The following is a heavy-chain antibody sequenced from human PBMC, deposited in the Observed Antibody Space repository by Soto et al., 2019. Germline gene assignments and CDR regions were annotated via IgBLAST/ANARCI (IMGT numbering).Heavy chain of an antibody. J-gene: IGHJ4*02. CDR1: GFTFSSYA. V-gene: IGHV3-23*01. CDR2: ISGSGGST. Sequence: GGSLRLSCAASGFTFSSYAMSWVRQAPGKWLEWGSAISGSGGSTYYADSVKGRFTISRDNSKNTLYLQMNSLRAEDTAVYYCAKGSSGWYVVFDYWGQGTLVTVSS. D-gene: IGHD6-19*01. CDR3: AKGSSGWYVVFDY.